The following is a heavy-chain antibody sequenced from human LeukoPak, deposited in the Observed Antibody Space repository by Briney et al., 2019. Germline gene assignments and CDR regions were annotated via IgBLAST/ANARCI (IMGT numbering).Heavy chain of an antibody. J-gene: IGHJ4*02. D-gene: IGHD2-2*01. V-gene: IGHV4-59*01. CDR3: ARVRRPERSTSCYWCFDY. Sequence: SETLSLTCTVSGGSIRSYYWSGIRQPPGKGLAGVGWVYYSGSTNYNPSHKSRVTISVDTSKNQFSPKLSSVTAADTAVYYCARVRRPERSTSCYWCFDYWGQGTLVTVSS. CDR1: GGSIRSYY. CDR2: VYYSGST.